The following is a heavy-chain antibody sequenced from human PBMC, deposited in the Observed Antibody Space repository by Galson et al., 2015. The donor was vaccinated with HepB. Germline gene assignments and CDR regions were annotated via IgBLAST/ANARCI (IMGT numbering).Heavy chain of an antibody. J-gene: IGHJ3*02. CDR2: ISSDGSSI. CDR3: ARWAVLLHDAFDI. Sequence: SLRLSCAASRFTFSNYWMHWVRQAPGKGLVWVSRISSDGSSITYADSAKGRFTISRDNAKNTLYLQMNSLRVDDTAVYYCARWAVLLHDAFDIWGQGTLVTVSS. CDR1: RFTFSNYW. D-gene: IGHD6-19*01. V-gene: IGHV3-74*01.